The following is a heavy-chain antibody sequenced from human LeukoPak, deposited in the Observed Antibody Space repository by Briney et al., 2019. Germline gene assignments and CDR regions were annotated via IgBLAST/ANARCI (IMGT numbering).Heavy chain of an antibody. Sequence: PGGSLRLSCAASGFTFSSYWMSWVRQAPGKGLEWVANIKQDGSEKYYVDSVKGRFTISRDNAKNSLYLQMNSLRAEDTAVYYCARDTAAGIDAFDIWGQGTMVTVSS. CDR1: GFTFSSYW. CDR2: IKQDGSEK. D-gene: IGHD6-13*01. J-gene: IGHJ3*02. V-gene: IGHV3-7*01. CDR3: ARDTAAGIDAFDI.